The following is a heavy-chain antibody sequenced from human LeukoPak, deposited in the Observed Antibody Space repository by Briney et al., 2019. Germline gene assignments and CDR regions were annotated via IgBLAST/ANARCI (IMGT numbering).Heavy chain of an antibody. J-gene: IGHJ4*02. CDR3: ARTTSGYVGY. CDR2: IYHSGST. V-gene: IGHV4-38-2*02. D-gene: IGHD5-12*01. Sequence: SETLSLTCTVSGGSSSSYYWGWIRQPPGKGLEWIGSIYHSGSTYYNPSLKSRVTISVDTSKNQFSLKLSSVTAADTAVYYCARTTSGYVGYWGQGTLVTVSS. CDR1: GGSSSSYY.